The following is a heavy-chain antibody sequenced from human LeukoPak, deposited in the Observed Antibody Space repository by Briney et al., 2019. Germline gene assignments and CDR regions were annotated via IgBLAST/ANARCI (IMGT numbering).Heavy chain of an antibody. V-gene: IGHV4-34*01. CDR2: INHSGST. J-gene: IGHJ6*02. CDR1: GGSFSGYY. Sequence: SETLSLTCAVYGGSFSGYYWSWIRQPPGKGLEWIGEINHSGSTNYNPSLKSRVTISVDTSKNQFSLKLSSVTAADTAVYYCARGTRYYDFWSGYIADYYYYGMDVWGQGTTVTVSS. CDR3: ARGTRYYDFWSGYIADYYYYGMDV. D-gene: IGHD3-3*01.